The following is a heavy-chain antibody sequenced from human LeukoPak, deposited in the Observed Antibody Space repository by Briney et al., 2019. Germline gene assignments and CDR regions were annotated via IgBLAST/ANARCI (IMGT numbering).Heavy chain of an antibody. CDR2: FNHREST. D-gene: IGHD5-18*01. CDR3: ARWRRDTAMPPPRAPQSNWFDP. V-gene: IGHV4-34*01. CDR1: GGSFSGYY. Sequence: KSSETLSLTCAVYGGSFSGYYWSWIRQPPGKGREWIGEFNHRESTNYNPSLKSRVTISVDTSKNQFSLKLSSVTAADTAVYYCARWRRDTAMPPPRAPQSNWFDPWGQGTLVTVSS. J-gene: IGHJ5*02.